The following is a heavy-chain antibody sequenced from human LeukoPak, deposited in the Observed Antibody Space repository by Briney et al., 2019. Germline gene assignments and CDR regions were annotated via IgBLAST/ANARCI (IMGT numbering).Heavy chain of an antibody. J-gene: IGHJ6*02. Sequence: SETLSLTCAVYGGSFSGYYWSWIRQPPGKGLEWIGEINHSGSTNYNPSLKSRVTISVDTSKNQFSLKLSSVTAADTAVYYCARDNYYFHDGMDVWGQGSTVTVSS. CDR3: ARDNYYFHDGMDV. CDR1: GGSFSGYY. CDR2: INHSGST. V-gene: IGHV4-34*01.